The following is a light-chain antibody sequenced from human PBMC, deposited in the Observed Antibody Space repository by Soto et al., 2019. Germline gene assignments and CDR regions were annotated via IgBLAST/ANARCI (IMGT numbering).Light chain of an antibody. Sequence: QSALTQPASVSGSPGQSITISCTGTSSDVGGYNYVSWYQQHPGKAPKLMIYEVSNRPSGVSNRFSGSKSGNTASLTISGLQVEDEADYYCISYTTSSTLVVFGGGTKLTVL. CDR3: ISYTTSSTLVV. CDR1: SSDVGGYNY. J-gene: IGLJ2*01. V-gene: IGLV2-14*01. CDR2: EVS.